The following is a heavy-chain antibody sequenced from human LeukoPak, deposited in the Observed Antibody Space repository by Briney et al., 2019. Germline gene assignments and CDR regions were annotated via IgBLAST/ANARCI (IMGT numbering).Heavy chain of an antibody. CDR2: INPSGGST. D-gene: IGHD2-21*02. Sequence: ASVKVSCKASGYTFTSYYMHWVRQAPGQGLEWMGIINPSGGSTSYAQKFQGRVTMTRDTSTSTVYMELSSLRSEDTAVYYCATVVTGPWGGFDYWAREPWSPSPQ. V-gene: IGHV1-46*03. J-gene: IGHJ4*02. CDR1: GYTFTSYY. CDR3: ATVVTGPWGGFDY.